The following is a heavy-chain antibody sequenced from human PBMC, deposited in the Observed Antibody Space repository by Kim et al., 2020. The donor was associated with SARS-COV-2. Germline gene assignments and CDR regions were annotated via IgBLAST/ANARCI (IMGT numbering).Heavy chain of an antibody. CDR3: AKDWEVRGITPDY. J-gene: IGHJ4*02. D-gene: IGHD3-10*01. Sequence: ASVKVSCKASGYTFTSYAMHWLRQAPGQRLEWMGWINAGNGYTKYSQKFQGRLTITRDTSASTAYMELCSLTSEDTAVYYCAKDWEVRGITPDYWGQGTPVTVSS. CDR1: GYTFTSYA. CDR2: INAGNGYT. V-gene: IGHV1-3*01.